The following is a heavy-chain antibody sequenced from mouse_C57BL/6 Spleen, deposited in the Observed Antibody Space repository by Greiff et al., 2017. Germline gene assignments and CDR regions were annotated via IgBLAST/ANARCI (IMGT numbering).Heavy chain of an antibody. CDR2: IYPGDGDT. D-gene: IGHD2-3*01. J-gene: IGHJ2*01. V-gene: IGHV1-82*01. CDR3: AAMMVDY. CDR1: GYAFSSSW. Sequence: QVQLKESGPELVKPGASVKISCKASGYAFSSSWMNWVKQRPGKGLEWIGRIYPGDGDTNYNGKFKGKATLTADKSSSTAYMQLSSLTSEDSAVYFCAAMMVDYWGQGTTLTVSS.